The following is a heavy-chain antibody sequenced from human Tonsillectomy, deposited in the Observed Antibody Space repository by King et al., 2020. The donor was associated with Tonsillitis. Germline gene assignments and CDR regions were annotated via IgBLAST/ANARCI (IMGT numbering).Heavy chain of an antibody. CDR1: GGTFSNWG. J-gene: IGHJ4*02. CDR3: ASTRDNYYASSAYYYYQPDY. CDR2: SIPIFGTA. Sequence: QLVQSGAEVKKPGSSVKVSCKASGGTFSNWGISWVRQAPGQGVEWRGGSIPIFGTANYAQQFQGRVSISADEFTSEAYLELSNLRSEDTAMYYCASTRDNYYASSAYYYYQPDYWGQGTLVTVSS. V-gene: IGHV1-69*01. D-gene: IGHD3-22*01.